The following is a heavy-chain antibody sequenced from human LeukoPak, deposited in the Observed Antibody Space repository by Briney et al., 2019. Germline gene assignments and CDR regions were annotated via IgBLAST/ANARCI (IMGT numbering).Heavy chain of an antibody. V-gene: IGHV5-51*01. J-gene: IGHJ4*02. D-gene: IGHD2-15*01. CDR3: ARELYRSGGSCYHFDY. CDR1: GYSFSSYW. CDR2: IYPGDSDT. Sequence: LGESLKISCKGSGYSFSSYWIGWVRQMPGKGLEWMGIIYPGDSDTRYSPSFQGQVTISADESINTAYLQWSSLKASDTAMYYCARELYRSGGSCYHFDYWGQGTLVTVSS.